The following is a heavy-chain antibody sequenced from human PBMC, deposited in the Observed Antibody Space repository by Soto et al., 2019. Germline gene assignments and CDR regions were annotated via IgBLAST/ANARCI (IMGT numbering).Heavy chain of an antibody. Sequence: GASVKVSCKASGYTFTSYAMHWVRQAPGQRLEWMGWINAGNGNTKYSQKFQGRVTITRDTSASTAYMELSSLRSEDTAVYYCARDDYPYYDDSSGYHFDYWGQGALVTVSS. J-gene: IGHJ4*02. D-gene: IGHD3-22*01. CDR2: INAGNGNT. CDR1: GYTFTSYA. V-gene: IGHV1-3*01. CDR3: ARDDYPYYDDSSGYHFDY.